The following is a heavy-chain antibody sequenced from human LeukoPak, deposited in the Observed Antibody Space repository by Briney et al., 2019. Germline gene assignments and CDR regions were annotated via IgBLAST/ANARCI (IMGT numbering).Heavy chain of an antibody. Sequence: GSLELSFSTSGIHFKMSSMHRVRLAPGKGPEWLAGISFDGANKFSGDSVKGRFSISRDNSKNTLYLQMNSLRLDDTAVYFCARGRAGIAAAGFDYWGQGTLVTVSS. D-gene: IGHD6-13*01. CDR3: ARGRAGIAAAGFDY. CDR1: GIHFKMSS. V-gene: IGHV3-30*04. J-gene: IGHJ4*02. CDR2: ISFDGANK.